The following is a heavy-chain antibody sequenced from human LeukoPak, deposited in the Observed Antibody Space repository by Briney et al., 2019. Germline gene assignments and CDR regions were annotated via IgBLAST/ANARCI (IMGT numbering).Heavy chain of an antibody. D-gene: IGHD1-14*01. CDR3: ARRPGN. J-gene: IGHJ4*02. CDR1: GFNFRIYG. Sequence: GGSLRLSCAAAGFNFRIYGMHWVRQAPGKGLEWVSLIYSGGAIRYADSVKGRFTISRDSSKNTLFLQMNDLTVEDTARYYCARRPGNWGQGILVTVSS. V-gene: IGHV3-NL1*01. CDR2: IYSGGAI.